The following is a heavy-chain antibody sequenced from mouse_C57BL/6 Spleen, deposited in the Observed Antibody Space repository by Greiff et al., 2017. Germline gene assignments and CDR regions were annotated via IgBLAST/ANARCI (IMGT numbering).Heavy chain of an antibody. D-gene: IGHD1-1*01. CDR3: AKYYGSSFAY. V-gene: IGHV3-6*01. J-gene: IGHJ3*01. Sequence: QESGPGLVKPSQSLSLTCSVTGYSITSGYYWNWIRQFPGNKLEWMGYISYDGSNNYNPSLKNRISITRDTSKNQFFLKLNSVTTEDTATYYCAKYYGSSFAYWGQGTLVTVSA. CDR2: ISYDGSN. CDR1: GYSITSGYY.